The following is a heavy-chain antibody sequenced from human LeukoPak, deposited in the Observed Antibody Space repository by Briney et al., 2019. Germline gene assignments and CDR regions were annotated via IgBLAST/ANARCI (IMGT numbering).Heavy chain of an antibody. Sequence: GGSLRLSCAASDFSFITYAMSWVRQAPGKGLEWVSTISGGGDATYYADSVKGRFTISRDNSKNTLYLQMNSLRVEDTAVYYCAKDAAYYDFWSGYSADYWGQGTLVTVSS. D-gene: IGHD3-3*01. J-gene: IGHJ4*02. CDR3: AKDAAYYDFWSGYSADY. CDR2: ISGGGDAT. V-gene: IGHV3-23*01. CDR1: DFSFITYA.